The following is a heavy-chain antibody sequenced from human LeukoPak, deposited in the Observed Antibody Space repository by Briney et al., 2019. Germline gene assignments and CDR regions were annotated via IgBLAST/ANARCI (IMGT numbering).Heavy chain of an antibody. J-gene: IGHJ6*02. CDR1: GFTFDDYA. V-gene: IGHV3-43*02. Sequence: GFLRLSCAASGFTFDDYAMHWVRQAPGKGLEWVSLISGDGGSTYYADSVKGRFTISRDNSKNSLYLQMNSLRTEDTALYYCAKDIFTMVRGVIIDYYYYGMDVWGQGTTVTVSS. CDR3: AKDIFTMVRGVIIDYYYYGMDV. CDR2: ISGDGGST. D-gene: IGHD3-10*01.